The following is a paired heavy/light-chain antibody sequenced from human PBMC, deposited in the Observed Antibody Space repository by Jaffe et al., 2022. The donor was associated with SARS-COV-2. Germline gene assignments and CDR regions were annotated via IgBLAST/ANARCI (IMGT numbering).Heavy chain of an antibody. CDR2: INPSGGST. CDR1: GYTFTSYY. D-gene: IGHD6-19*01. Sequence: QVQLVQSGAEVKKPGASVKVSCKASGYTFTSYYMHWVRQAPGQGLEWMGIINPSGGSTSYAQKFQGRVTMTRDTSTSTVYMELSSLRSEDTAVYYCARDRGGWTDWGQGTLVTVSS. V-gene: IGHV1-46*01. J-gene: IGHJ4*02. CDR3: ARDRGGWTD.
Light chain of an antibody. CDR2: SNN. CDR3: AAWDDSLNGYVV. J-gene: IGLJ2*01. V-gene: IGLV1-44*01. CDR1: SSNIGSNT. Sequence: QSVLTQPPSASGTPGQRVTISCSGSSSNIGSNTVNWYQQLPGTAPKLLIYSNNQRPSGVPDRFSGSKSGTSASLAISGLQSEDEADYYCAAWDDSLNGYVVFGGGTKLTVL.